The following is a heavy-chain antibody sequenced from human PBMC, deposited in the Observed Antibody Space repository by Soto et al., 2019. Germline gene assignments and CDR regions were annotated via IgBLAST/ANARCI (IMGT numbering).Heavy chain of an antibody. CDR3: ARADYGDYARLDYYYGMYV. Sequence: QVQLVQSGAEVKKPGSSVKVSCKASGGTFSSYAISWVRQAPGQGLEWMGGIIPIFGTANYAQKFQGRVTITADESTSTAYMELSSLRSEDTAVYYCARADYGDYARLDYYYGMYVWGQGTTVTVAS. J-gene: IGHJ6*02. D-gene: IGHD4-17*01. CDR2: IIPIFGTA. CDR1: GGTFSSYA. V-gene: IGHV1-69*01.